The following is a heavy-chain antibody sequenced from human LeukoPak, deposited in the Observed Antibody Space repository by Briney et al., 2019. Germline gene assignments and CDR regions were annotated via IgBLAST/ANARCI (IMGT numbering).Heavy chain of an antibody. D-gene: IGHD3-10*01. CDR2: INHGGST. Sequence: SETLSLTCAVYGGSFSGYYWSWIRQPPGKGLEWIGEINHGGSTNYNPSLKSRVTISVDTSKNQFSLKLSSVTAADTAVYYCARAGRRVRGVIRGGYYYMDVWGKGTTVTISS. J-gene: IGHJ6*03. V-gene: IGHV4-34*01. CDR3: ARAGRRVRGVIRGGYYYMDV. CDR1: GGSFSGYY.